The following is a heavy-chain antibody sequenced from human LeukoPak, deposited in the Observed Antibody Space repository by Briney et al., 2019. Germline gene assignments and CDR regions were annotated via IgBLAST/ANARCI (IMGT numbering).Heavy chain of an antibody. J-gene: IGHJ4*02. CDR3: ARDLTLAYYDFWSGYCLDY. CDR1: GFTFSSYA. D-gene: IGHD3-3*01. CDR2: ISYDGSNK. V-gene: IGHV3-30-3*01. Sequence: GRSLRLSCAASGFTFSSYAMHWVRQAPGKGLEWVAVISYDGSNKYYADSVKGRFTISRDNSKNTLYLQMNSLRAEDTAVYYCARDLTLAYYDFWSGYCLDYWGQGTLVTVSS.